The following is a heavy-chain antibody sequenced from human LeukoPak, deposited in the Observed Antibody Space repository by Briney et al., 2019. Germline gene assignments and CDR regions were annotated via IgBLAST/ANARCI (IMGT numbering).Heavy chain of an antibody. CDR2: IHYSGST. CDR3: ASGSSSWSYYFDY. V-gene: IGHV4-59*01. J-gene: IGHJ4*02. D-gene: IGHD6-13*01. CDR1: GGSISSYY. Sequence: SETLSLTCTVSGGSISSYYWSWIRQPPGKGLEWIGYIHYSGSTNYNPSLKSRVTISVDTSKNQFSLKLSSVTAADTAVYYCASGSSSWSYYFDYWGQGTLVTVSS.